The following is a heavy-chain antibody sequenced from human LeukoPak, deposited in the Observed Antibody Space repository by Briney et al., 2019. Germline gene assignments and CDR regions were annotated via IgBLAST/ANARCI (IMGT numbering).Heavy chain of an antibody. CDR2: IYYSGPT. CDR3: ARHVRVWFGELDY. Sequence: PSQTLSLTCTLSGASIRSSSYYWGWIRQPPGQGLKWNGSIYYSGPTYYNPSLKTRVTISVDTSKNQFSLKLNSVTAADTAVYYCARHVRVWFGELDYWGQGTLVTVSS. D-gene: IGHD3-10*01. V-gene: IGHV4-39*01. J-gene: IGHJ4*02. CDR1: GASIRSSSYY.